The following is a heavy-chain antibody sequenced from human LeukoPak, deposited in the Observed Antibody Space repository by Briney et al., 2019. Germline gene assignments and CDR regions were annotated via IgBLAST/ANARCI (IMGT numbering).Heavy chain of an antibody. CDR3: ARRAASNYAYYDY. CDR2: MNSDGSNT. D-gene: IGHD3-16*01. V-gene: IGHV3-74*01. CDR1: GFTFSAYW. J-gene: IGHJ4*02. Sequence: GGSLRLSCAASGFTFSAYWMDWVRQAPGEGLVWVSRMNSDGSNTFNADSVKGRFTISRDNAKNTLYLQMNSLRAEDTAVYYCARRAASNYAYYDYWGQGTLVTVSS.